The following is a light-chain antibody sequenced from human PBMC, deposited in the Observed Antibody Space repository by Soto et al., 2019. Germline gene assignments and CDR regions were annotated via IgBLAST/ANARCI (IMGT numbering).Light chain of an antibody. CDR2: EVS. J-gene: IGLJ1*01. CDR1: SSDVGGYNY. Sequence: HSALTQPPSASGSPGQSVTMSCTGTSSDVGGYNYVSWYQQHPGKAPKLMIYEVSKRPSGVPDRFSGSKSGNTASLTVSGLQAEDEADYYCNSYAGSNNFLFGTGTKVTVL. V-gene: IGLV2-8*01. CDR3: NSYAGSNNFL.